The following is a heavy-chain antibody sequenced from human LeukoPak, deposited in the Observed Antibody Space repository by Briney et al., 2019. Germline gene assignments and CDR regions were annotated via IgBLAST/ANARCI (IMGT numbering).Heavy chain of an antibody. J-gene: IGHJ4*02. CDR1: GYTFTGYY. Sequence: GASVKVSCKASGYTFTGYYMHRVRQAPGQGLEWMGWINPNSGGTNYAQKFQGRVTMTRDTSISTAYMELSRLRSDDTAVYYCARGQGYSSSEADYWGRGALVTVSS. CDR3: ARGQGYSSSEADY. CDR2: INPNSGGT. D-gene: IGHD6-13*01. V-gene: IGHV1-2*02.